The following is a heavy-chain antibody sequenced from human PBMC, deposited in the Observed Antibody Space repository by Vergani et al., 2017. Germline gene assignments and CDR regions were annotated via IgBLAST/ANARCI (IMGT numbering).Heavy chain of an antibody. CDR2: IYTSGST. Sequence: QVQLQESGPGLVKPSQTLSLTCTVSGGSISSGGYYWSWIRQHPGKGLEWIGRIYTSGSTNYNPSLKSRVTMSVDTSKNQFSLKLSSVTAADTAVYYCAREGYSSGWGQDYWGQGTLVTVSS. CDR1: GGSISSGGYY. CDR3: AREGYSSGWGQDY. D-gene: IGHD6-19*01. J-gene: IGHJ4*02. V-gene: IGHV4-61*02.